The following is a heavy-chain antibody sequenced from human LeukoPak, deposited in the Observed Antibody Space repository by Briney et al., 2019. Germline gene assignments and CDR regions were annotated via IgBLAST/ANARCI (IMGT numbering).Heavy chain of an antibody. CDR1: GYTFTSYG. D-gene: IGHD2-15*01. Sequence: ASVKVSCKASGYTFTSYGISWVRQAPGQGLEWMGRIIPILGIANYAQKFQGRVTITADKSTSTAYMELSSLRSEDTAVYYCAGPKQGYCSGGSCYEFDYWGQGTLVTVSS. J-gene: IGHJ4*02. CDR3: AGPKQGYCSGGSCYEFDY. CDR2: IIPILGIA. V-gene: IGHV1-69*04.